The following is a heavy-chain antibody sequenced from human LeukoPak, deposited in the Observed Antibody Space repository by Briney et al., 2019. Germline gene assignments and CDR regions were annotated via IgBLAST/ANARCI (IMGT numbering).Heavy chain of an antibody. CDR1: GFTFSSYS. Sequence: GGSLRLSCAASGFTFSSYSMNWVRQAPGKGLEWVSSISSSSRYIYYADSVKGRFTISRDNGKNSLYLQMNSLRAEDTAVYYCARGGGGYFDYWGQGTLVTVSS. J-gene: IGHJ4*02. CDR3: ARGGGGYFDY. D-gene: IGHD3-16*01. CDR2: ISSSSRYI. V-gene: IGHV3-21*01.